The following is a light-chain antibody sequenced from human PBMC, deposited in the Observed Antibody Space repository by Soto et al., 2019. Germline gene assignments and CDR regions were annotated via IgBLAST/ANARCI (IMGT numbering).Light chain of an antibody. V-gene: IGKV3D-15*01. CDR2: GGS. J-gene: IGKJ2*01. CDR3: QHYTYWPFT. Sequence: EIVMTQSPATLSVSPGDRATLSCRASENIDNNFAWYQQKPGQTPSLLIYGGSTRATGVPARFRGSGSGTEFTLTISSLQSDDSAVYYCQHYTYWPFTFGQGTKLEIK. CDR1: ENIDNN.